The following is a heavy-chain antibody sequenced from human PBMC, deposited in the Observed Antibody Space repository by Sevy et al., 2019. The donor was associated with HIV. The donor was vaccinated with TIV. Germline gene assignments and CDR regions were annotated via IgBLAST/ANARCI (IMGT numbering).Heavy chain of an antibody. CDR1: GYTLSELS. CDR2: FDPEDGEI. Sequence: ASVKVSCKVSGYTLSELSMHWVRQAPGKGLEWMGSFDPEDGEILYAQKLQGRITMTEDTSTDTAYMELSSLRSEDTAVYYCARDQYYDISTGLYAMDVWGQGTTVTVSS. D-gene: IGHD3-9*01. J-gene: IGHJ6*02. CDR3: ARDQYYDISTGLYAMDV. V-gene: IGHV1-24*01.